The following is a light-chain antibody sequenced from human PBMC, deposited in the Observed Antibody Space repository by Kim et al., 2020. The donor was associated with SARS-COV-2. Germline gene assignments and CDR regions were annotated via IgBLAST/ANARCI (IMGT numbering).Light chain of an antibody. J-gene: IGKJ2*01. CDR2: KAS. CDR3: QQYSSDLYT. Sequence: DIHMTQSTSTLSASVGDRVSITCRASQSVNKWLAWYQQKPGTAPKLLIYKASSLNTGVPSRFSGSGSGTEFTLTISSLQPDDFATYYCQQYSSDLYTFGLGTKLEI. CDR1: QSVNKW. V-gene: IGKV1-5*03.